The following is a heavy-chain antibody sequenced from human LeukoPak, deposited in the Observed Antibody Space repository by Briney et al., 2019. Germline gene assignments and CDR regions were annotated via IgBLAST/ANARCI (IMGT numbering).Heavy chain of an antibody. J-gene: IGHJ4*02. Sequence: SETLSLTCPVSGGSISSYYWSWIRQPPGRGLEWVGYIYYRGYTYYNLSLKSRVTISVDTFKTKFHLKLRSVTTADTAVYYCARISNWNDGYFDYWGQGTLVFVSS. CDR2: IYYRGYT. V-gene: IGHV4-59*01. CDR3: ARISNWNDGYFDY. D-gene: IGHD1-1*01. CDR1: GGSISSYY.